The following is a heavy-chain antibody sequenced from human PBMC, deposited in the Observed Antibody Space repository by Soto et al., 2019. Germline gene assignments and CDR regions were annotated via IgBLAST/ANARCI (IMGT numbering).Heavy chain of an antibody. CDR1: GYTFTSYD. J-gene: IGHJ4*02. CDR2: MNPNSGNT. CDR3: ERTLYGDNVDY. V-gene: IGHV1-8*01. Sequence: QVKLVQSGAEVKKPGASVKVSCKASGYTFTSYDINWVRQATGQGLEWMGWMNPNSGNTAYAQKFQGRITMTRNTSKNTAYMELSSLRSGDTDVYYCERTLYGDNVDYWGQENLVTVSS. D-gene: IGHD4-17*01.